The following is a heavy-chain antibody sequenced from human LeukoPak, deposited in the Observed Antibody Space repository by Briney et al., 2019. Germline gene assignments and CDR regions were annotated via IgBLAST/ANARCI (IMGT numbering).Heavy chain of an antibody. CDR3: AKNAEGGGQQLSYYFDY. CDR2: ISYDGSNK. Sequence: GGSLRLSCAASGFTFSSYGMRWVRQAPGKGLEWVAVISYDGSNKYYADSVKGRFTISRDNSKNTLYLQMNSLRAEDTAVYYCAKNAEGGGQQLSYYFDYWGQGTLVTVSS. J-gene: IGHJ4*02. D-gene: IGHD6-13*01. CDR1: GFTFSSYG. V-gene: IGHV3-30*18.